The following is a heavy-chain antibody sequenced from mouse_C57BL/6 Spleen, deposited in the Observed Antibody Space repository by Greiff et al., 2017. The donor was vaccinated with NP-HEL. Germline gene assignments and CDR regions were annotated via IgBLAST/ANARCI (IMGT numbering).Heavy chain of an antibody. J-gene: IGHJ2*01. CDR3: ARRGGSSYVGYFDY. D-gene: IGHD1-1*01. CDR2: IFPGSGST. CDR1: GYTFTDYY. V-gene: IGHV1-75*01. Sequence: QVQLKQSGPELVKPGASVKISCKASGYTFTDYYINWVKQRPGQGLEWIGWIFPGSGSTYSNEKFKGKATLTVDKSSSTAYMLLSSLTSEDSAVYFCARRGGSSYVGYFDYWGQGTTLTVSS.